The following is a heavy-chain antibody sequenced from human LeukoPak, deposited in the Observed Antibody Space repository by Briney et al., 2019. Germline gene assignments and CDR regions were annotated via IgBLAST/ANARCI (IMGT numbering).Heavy chain of an antibody. D-gene: IGHD3-10*01. CDR2: ISHSGST. Sequence: PSETLSLTCEVSGASLSGYYWSWIRQAPGKGLEWIGEISHSGSTNYNPSLKSRVTISAHTSKNQFSLKLSSVIGADTAVYFCARNGWGSGSYWLYWGQGTLVTVSA. V-gene: IGHV4-34*01. J-gene: IGHJ4*02. CDR1: GASLSGYY. CDR3: ARNGWGSGSYWLY.